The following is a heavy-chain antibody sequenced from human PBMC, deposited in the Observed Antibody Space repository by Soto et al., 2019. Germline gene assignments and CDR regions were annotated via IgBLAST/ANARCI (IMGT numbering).Heavy chain of an antibody. CDR2: IYYSGST. V-gene: IGHV4-31*03. J-gene: IGHJ4*02. D-gene: IGHD3-3*01. CDR1: GGSISSGGYY. Sequence: QVQLQESGPGLVKPSQTLSLTCTVSGGSISSGGYYWSWIRQHPGKGLEWIGYIYYSGSTYYNPSLKSRVTIPVDASKIHYALKLSSVTAADTAVYYCAIGWSGYPDYWGQGTLVTVSS. CDR3: AIGWSGYPDY.